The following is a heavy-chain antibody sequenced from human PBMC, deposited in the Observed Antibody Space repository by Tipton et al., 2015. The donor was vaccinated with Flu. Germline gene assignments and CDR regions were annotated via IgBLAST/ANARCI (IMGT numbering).Heavy chain of an antibody. D-gene: IGHD3-22*01. CDR1: GFTLSSYW. J-gene: IGHJ4*02. V-gene: IGHV3-7*01. CDR3: ARHEGHYYDTSGFFDY. Sequence: SLRLSCAASGFTLSSYWMSWVRQAPGKGLEWVANIKQDGSEKYYVDSVKGRFTISRDNAKNSLYLQMNSLRVEDTAVYYCARHEGHYYDTSGFFDYWGQGTLVTVSS. CDR2: IKQDGSEK.